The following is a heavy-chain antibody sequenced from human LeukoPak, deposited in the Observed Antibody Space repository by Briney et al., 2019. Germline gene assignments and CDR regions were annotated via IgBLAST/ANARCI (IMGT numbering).Heavy chain of an antibody. CDR3: AREIAVAGNDYYYMDV. V-gene: IGHV4-4*07. J-gene: IGHJ6*03. Sequence: PSETLSLTCTVSGGSISSYYWSWIRQPAGKGLEWIGRIYTSGSTNYNPSLKSRVTMSVDTSKNQFSLKLSSVTAADTAVYYCAREIAVAGNDYYYMDVWGKGTTVTVSS. D-gene: IGHD6-19*01. CDR1: GGSISSYY. CDR2: IYTSGST.